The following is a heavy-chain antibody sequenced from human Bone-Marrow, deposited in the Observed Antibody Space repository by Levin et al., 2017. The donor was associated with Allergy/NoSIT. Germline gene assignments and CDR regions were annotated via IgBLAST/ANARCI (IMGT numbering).Heavy chain of an antibody. Sequence: SQTLSLTCPVSGGSISRSPYYWVWLRQPPGQGLEWIGSIYYIGNTYYNPSLKSRSTISVDTSKNQFSLKLSSVTAADTAVYYCAREGTPQSWDYWGQGTLVTVSS. CDR3: AREGTPQSWDY. D-gene: IGHD1-14*01. CDR2: IYYIGNT. J-gene: IGHJ4*01. CDR1: GGSISRSPYY. V-gene: IGHV4-39*07.